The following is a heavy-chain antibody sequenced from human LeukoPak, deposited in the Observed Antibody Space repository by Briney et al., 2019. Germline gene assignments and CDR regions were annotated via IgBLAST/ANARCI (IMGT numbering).Heavy chain of an antibody. Sequence: GASVKVSCKASGYTFTSYAMHWVRQAPGQRLEWMGWINAGNGNTKYSQKFQGRVTITRDTSASTAYMELSSLRSEDTAVYYCARDNPSILTGYYTFDYWGQGTLVTVSS. CDR1: GYTFTSYA. J-gene: IGHJ4*02. V-gene: IGHV1-3*01. CDR2: INAGNGNT. D-gene: IGHD3-9*01. CDR3: ARDNPSILTGYYTFDY.